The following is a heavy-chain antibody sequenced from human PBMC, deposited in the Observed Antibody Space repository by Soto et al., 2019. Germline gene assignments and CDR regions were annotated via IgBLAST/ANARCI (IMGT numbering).Heavy chain of an antibody. CDR2: IYPGDSDT. V-gene: IGHV5-51*01. D-gene: IGHD2-15*01. CDR3: ARRHGGRTGDAFDI. J-gene: IGHJ3*02. Sequence: KGLEWTGVIYPGDSDTRYSPSFQGQVTISADKSITTAYLQWSSLKASDSAMYYCARRHGGRTGDAFDIWGHGTMVTVSS.